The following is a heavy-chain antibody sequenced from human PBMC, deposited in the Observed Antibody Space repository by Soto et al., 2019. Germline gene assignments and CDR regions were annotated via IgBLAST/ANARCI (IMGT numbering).Heavy chain of an antibody. CDR2: LSGSGIST. Sequence: LGGSLRLSCAASGFTFSSDAMSWVRQAPGKGLEWVSALSGSGISTYYADTVKGRFTISRDNSRNTLYLQMNSLRAEDTAVYYCATSYDSSGYDYWGQGTLVTVSS. CDR1: GFTFSSDA. J-gene: IGHJ4*02. D-gene: IGHD3-22*01. CDR3: ATSYDSSGYDY. V-gene: IGHV3-23*01.